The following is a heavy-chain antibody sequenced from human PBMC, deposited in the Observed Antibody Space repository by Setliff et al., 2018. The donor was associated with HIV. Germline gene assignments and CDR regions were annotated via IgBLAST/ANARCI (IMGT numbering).Heavy chain of an antibody. CDR3: AGDISPYDGYDRLHYFDY. CDR1: SGSVSRSDYY. V-gene: IGHV4-39*01. J-gene: IGHJ4*02. CDR2: IYWSGLT. Sequence: SETLSLTCTVSSGSVSRSDYYWGWIRQTPGKGLEWIGSIYWSGLTFDNPSLKSRVTISVDTSKNQFSLRLNSVPAADTAVYYCAGDISPYDGYDRLHYFDYWGQGTLVTVSS. D-gene: IGHD5-12*01.